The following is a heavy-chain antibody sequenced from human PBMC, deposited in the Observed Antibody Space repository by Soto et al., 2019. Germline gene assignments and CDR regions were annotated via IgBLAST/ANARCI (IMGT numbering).Heavy chain of an antibody. V-gene: IGHV4-39*01. CDR3: ASYITYYYDSSGSSFDY. D-gene: IGHD3-22*01. Sequence: PSETLSLTCTVSGGSISSSSYYWGWIRQPPGMGLEWIGSIYYSGSTYYNPSLKSRVTISVDTSKNQFSLKLSSVTAADTAVYYCASYITYYYDSSGSSFDYWGQGTLVTVS. CDR1: GGSISSSSYY. CDR2: IYYSGST. J-gene: IGHJ4*02.